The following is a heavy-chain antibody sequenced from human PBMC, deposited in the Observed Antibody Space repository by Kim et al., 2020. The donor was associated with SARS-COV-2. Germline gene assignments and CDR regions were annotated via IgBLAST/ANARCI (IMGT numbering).Heavy chain of an antibody. V-gene: IGHV4-59*01. D-gene: IGHD6-13*01. CDR3: ARGGRGAATGFDY. CDR1: GGSISSFY. Sequence: SETLSLTCTVSGGSISSFYWNWIRQPPGKGLEWIGYIYYSGSTNYNSSLKSRVTMSVDTSKNQFSLRLSSVTAADTAVYYCARGGRGAATGFDYWGQGTLVTVSS. J-gene: IGHJ4*02. CDR2: IYYSGST.